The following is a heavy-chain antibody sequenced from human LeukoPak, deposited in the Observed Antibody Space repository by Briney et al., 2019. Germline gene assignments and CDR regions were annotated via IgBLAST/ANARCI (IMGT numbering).Heavy chain of an antibody. J-gene: IGHJ4*02. CDR2: INTNTGNP. CDR1: GYTFTSYA. V-gene: IGHV7-4-1*02. CDR3: AREWSAYCGGDCYSDY. Sequence: ASVKVSCKASGYTFTSYAMNWVRQAPGQGLEWMRWINTNTGNPTYAQGFTGRFVFSLDTSVSTAYLQISSLKAEDTAVYYCAREWSAYCGGDCYSDYWGQGTLVTVSS. D-gene: IGHD2-21*02.